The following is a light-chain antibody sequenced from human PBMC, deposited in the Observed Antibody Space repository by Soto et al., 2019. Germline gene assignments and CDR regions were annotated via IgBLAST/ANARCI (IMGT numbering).Light chain of an antibody. CDR2: GAS. CDR1: QSVSSN. V-gene: IGKV3-15*01. J-gene: IGKJ5*01. CDR3: QQHNNWPPT. Sequence: EIVMTQSPATLSVSPGERATLSCRATQSVSSNLAWYQQKPGQAHRLLIYGASTRATGIPARFSGSGSGTEFTLTIRSLQSEDFAVYYCQQHNNWPPTFGQGTRLEIK.